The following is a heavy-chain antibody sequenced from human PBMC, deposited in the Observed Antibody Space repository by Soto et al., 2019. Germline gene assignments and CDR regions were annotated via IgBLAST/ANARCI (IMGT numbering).Heavy chain of an antibody. D-gene: IGHD2-2*01. V-gene: IGHV1-69*02. Sequence: QVQLVQSGAEVKKPGSSVKVSCKASGGTFSSYTISWVRQAPGQGLEWMGRIIPILGIANYAQKFQGRVTITADKSTSTAYMELSSLRSEDTAVYYSARSPGVVPAHYYMDVWGKGTTVTVSS. J-gene: IGHJ6*03. CDR1: GGTFSSYT. CDR2: IIPILGIA. CDR3: ARSPGVVPAHYYMDV.